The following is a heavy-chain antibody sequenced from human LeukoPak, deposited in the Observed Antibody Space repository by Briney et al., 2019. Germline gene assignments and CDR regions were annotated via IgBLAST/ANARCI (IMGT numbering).Heavy chain of an antibody. V-gene: IGHV4-59*01. CDR2: IYYSRST. Sequence: SETLSLTCTVSGGSISSYYWSWIRQPPGKGLEWIGYIYYSRSTNYNPSLKSRVTISVDTSKNQFSLKLSSVTAADTAMYYCARVGATWDDAFDIWGQGTMVTVSS. CDR3: ARVGATWDDAFDI. J-gene: IGHJ3*02. D-gene: IGHD1-26*01. CDR1: GGSISSYY.